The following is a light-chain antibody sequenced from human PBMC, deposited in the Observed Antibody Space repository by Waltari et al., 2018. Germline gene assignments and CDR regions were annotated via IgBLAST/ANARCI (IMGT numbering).Light chain of an antibody. CDR2: RNN. Sequence: QSVLTQPPSASGTPGQRVIISCSGSNSNIGTNSVYWYQQLPGTAPKVLIYRNNQLPSRVPDRFSGSKSGTSASLAISGLRSEDEADYYCAAWDDSLRAVVFGGGTKLCVL. CDR1: NSNIGTNS. CDR3: AAWDDSLRAVV. V-gene: IGLV1-47*01. J-gene: IGLJ2*01.